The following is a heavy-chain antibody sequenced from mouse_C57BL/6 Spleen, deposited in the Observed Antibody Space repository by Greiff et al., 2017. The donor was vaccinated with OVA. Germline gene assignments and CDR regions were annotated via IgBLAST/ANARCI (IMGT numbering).Heavy chain of an antibody. CDR1: GFTFSSYG. D-gene: IGHD1-1*01. Sequence: DVKLVESGGDLVKPGGSLKLSCAASGFTFSSYGMSWVRQTPDKRLEWVATISSGGSYIYYPDSVKGRFTISRDNAKNTLYLQMSSLKSEDTAMYYCARQEDYYGSSPAWFAYWGQGTLVTVSA. V-gene: IGHV5-6*02. CDR3: ARQEDYYGSSPAWFAY. CDR2: ISSGGSYI. J-gene: IGHJ3*01.